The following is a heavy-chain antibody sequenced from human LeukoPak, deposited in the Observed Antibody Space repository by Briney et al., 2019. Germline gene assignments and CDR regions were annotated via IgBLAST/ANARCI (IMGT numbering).Heavy chain of an antibody. J-gene: IGHJ4*02. D-gene: IGHD6-19*01. Sequence: GGSLRLSCAASGFTFSSYGMRWVRQAPGKGLEWVSAISGSGGSTYYADSVKGRFTISRDNSKNTLYLQMNSLRAEDTAVYYCAKVGGSGWFVVDWGQGTLVTVSS. CDR2: ISGSGGST. CDR1: GFTFSSYG. V-gene: IGHV3-23*01. CDR3: AKVGGSGWFVVD.